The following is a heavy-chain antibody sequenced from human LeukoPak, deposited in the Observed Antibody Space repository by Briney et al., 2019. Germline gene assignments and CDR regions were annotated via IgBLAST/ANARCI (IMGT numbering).Heavy chain of an antibody. CDR1: VFTFSRYS. CDR2: ISSSSSYI. Sequence: GGSLRLSCAASVFTFSRYSMNWVRQAPGKGLEWVSSISSSSSYIYYADSVKGRFTISRDNAKNSLYLQMNSLRAEDTAVYYCAKITRSGGSCLWGQGTLVTVSS. CDR3: AKITRSGGSCL. V-gene: IGHV3-21*01. J-gene: IGHJ4*02. D-gene: IGHD2-15*01.